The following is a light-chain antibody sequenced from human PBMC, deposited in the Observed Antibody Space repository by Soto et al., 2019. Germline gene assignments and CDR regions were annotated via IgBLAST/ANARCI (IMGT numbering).Light chain of an antibody. J-gene: IGKJ2*01. CDR2: RAS. CDR1: QSISNY. Sequence: DIQMTQSPSSLSGSVGDRVTITCRASQSISNYVNWYQQIPGKAPKLLIYRASSLQRGVPSRFSGSESGTEFTLTISSLQPEDFATYYCQQSYSTMYTFGQGTKLEIK. V-gene: IGKV1-39*01. CDR3: QQSYSTMYT.